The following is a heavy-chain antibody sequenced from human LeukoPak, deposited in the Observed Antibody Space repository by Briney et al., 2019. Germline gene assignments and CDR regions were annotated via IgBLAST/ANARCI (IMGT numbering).Heavy chain of an antibody. CDR1: GGSISSSSYY. J-gene: IGHJ3*02. V-gene: IGHV4-39*07. D-gene: IGHD5-12*01. CDR2: ISRSGST. CDR3: ACNVVRHSAYDREEDAFDI. Sequence: SETLSLTCTVSGGSISSSSYYWGWIRQPPGKGLEWLAEISRSGSTNYNPSLKSRVSISRDKSKNQMSLKLTSVTAADTAVYYCACNVVRHSAYDREEDAFDIWGQGTMVTVS.